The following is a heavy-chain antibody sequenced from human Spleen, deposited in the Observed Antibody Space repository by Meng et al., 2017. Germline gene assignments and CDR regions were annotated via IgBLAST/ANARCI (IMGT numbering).Heavy chain of an antibody. Sequence: QVQRQESGPGLVKPSGTLSLTCAVSGDSISSSDWWSWVRQPPGKGLEWIGEIYDGGSTNYNPSLKSRVTISVDKSKNQFSLKLSSVTAADTAVYYCARVGSSSWFVADWGQGTLVTVSS. CDR2: IYDGGST. D-gene: IGHD6-13*01. CDR3: ARVGSSSWFVAD. V-gene: IGHV4-4*02. J-gene: IGHJ4*02. CDR1: GDSISSSDW.